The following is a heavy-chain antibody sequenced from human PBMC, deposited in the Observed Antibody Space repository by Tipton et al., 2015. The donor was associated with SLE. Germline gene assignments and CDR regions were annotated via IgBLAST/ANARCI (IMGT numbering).Heavy chain of an antibody. Sequence: GSLRLSCAASGFMFSVHWMSWVRQAPGKGLEWVANIAQDGSQEYYVDSVKGRFTISRDNAKNSLFLQMNSLRAEDTALYYCVRDHWGPGDWWGQGTPVIVSS. CDR3: VRDHWGPGDW. CDR2: IAQDGSQE. J-gene: IGHJ4*02. CDR1: GFMFSVHW. D-gene: IGHD3-16*01. V-gene: IGHV3-7*01.